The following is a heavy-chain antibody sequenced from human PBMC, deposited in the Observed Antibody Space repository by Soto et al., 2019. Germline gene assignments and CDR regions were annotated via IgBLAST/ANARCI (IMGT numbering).Heavy chain of an antibody. D-gene: IGHD2-15*01. Sequence: PSETLSHTCTVSGGSISSGGYCWSWIRQHPGKGLEWIGYIYYSGSTYYNPSLKSRVTISVDTSKNQFSLKLSSVTAADTAVYYCARSRKGGRSWFDPWGQGTLVTVSS. CDR1: GGSISSGGYC. V-gene: IGHV4-31*03. CDR2: IYYSGST. J-gene: IGHJ5*02. CDR3: ARSRKGGRSWFDP.